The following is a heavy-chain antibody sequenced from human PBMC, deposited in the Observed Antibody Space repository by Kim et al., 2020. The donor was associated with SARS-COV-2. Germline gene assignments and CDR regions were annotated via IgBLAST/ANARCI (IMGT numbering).Heavy chain of an antibody. CDR1: GFTFSSYV. V-gene: IGHV3-30*18. CDR2: ISYDGSNK. Sequence: GGSLRLSCAASGFTFSSYVMHWVRQAPGKGLEWVAVISYDGSNKYYADSVKGRFTISKDNSKNTLYLQMNSLRAEDTAVYYCAKMDSCDYAISGFDYWGQ. J-gene: IGHJ4*02. D-gene: IGHD3-22*01. CDR3: AKMDSCDYAISGFDY.